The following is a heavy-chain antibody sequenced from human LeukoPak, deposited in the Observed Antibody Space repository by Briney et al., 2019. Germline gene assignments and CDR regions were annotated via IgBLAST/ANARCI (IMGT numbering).Heavy chain of an antibody. CDR3: ARDSPPSIAVALSGFDL. CDR1: GGTFSSYA. Sequence: GVSVKVSCKASGGTFSSYAISWVRQAPGQGLEWMGGIIPIFGTANYAQKFQGRVTITADESTSTAYMELSSLRSEDTAVYYCARDSPPSIAVALSGFDLWGRGTLVTVSS. J-gene: IGHJ2*01. CDR2: IIPIFGTA. D-gene: IGHD6-19*01. V-gene: IGHV1-69*13.